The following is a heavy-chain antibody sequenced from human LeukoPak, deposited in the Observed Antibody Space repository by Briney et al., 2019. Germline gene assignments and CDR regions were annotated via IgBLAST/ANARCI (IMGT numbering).Heavy chain of an antibody. CDR2: INPSGGST. J-gene: IGHJ5*02. Sequence: ASVKVSCKASGYTFTSYYMHWVRQAPGQGLEWMGIINPSGGSTSYAQKFQGRVTMTRDMSTSTVYMELSSLRSEDTAVYYCARQIISIAAAGTNWFDPWGQGTLVAVSS. D-gene: IGHD6-13*01. CDR1: GYTFTSYY. CDR3: ARQIISIAAAGTNWFDP. V-gene: IGHV1-46*01.